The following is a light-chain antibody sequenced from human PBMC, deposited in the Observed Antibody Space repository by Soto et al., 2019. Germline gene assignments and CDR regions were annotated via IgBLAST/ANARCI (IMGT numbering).Light chain of an antibody. Sequence: QSALTQPASVSGSPGQSITISCTGTSSDIGGYNYVSWYQQHPGKAPKLMIYDVNNRPSGVSNRFFGSKSGNTASLTISGLQAEDEADYYCSSYTSSSTYAVFGGGTKLTVL. J-gene: IGLJ2*01. CDR2: DVN. CDR3: SSYTSSSTYAV. CDR1: SSDIGGYNY. V-gene: IGLV2-14*01.